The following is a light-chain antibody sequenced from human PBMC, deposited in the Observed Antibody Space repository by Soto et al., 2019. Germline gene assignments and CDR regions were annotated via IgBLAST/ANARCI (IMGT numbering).Light chain of an antibody. Sequence: DIQMTQSPSTLSASVGDRVTITCRPSQNISTWLAWYQQKSGKAPKLLIYDVSNLESGVPSRFSGSGSGTEFSLTIRGLQPDDFATYYCQQYNSYPWTFGQGTKVDIK. J-gene: IGKJ1*01. V-gene: IGKV1-5*01. CDR3: QQYNSYPWT. CDR1: QNISTW. CDR2: DVS.